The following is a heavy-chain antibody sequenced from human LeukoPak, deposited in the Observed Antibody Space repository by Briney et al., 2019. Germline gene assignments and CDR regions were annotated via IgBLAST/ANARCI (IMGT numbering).Heavy chain of an antibody. J-gene: IGHJ3*01. Sequence: PGGSLRLSCAASGVTFSSYGMHWVRQAPDKGLEWVAFIRHEGNNKYYADFVKGRFTISRDNSKNTLYLQMNSLRAEDTAVYYCATALRYFALSWGQGTMVTVSS. CDR1: GVTFSSYG. CDR3: ATALRYFALS. CDR2: IRHEGNNK. V-gene: IGHV3-30*02. D-gene: IGHD3-9*01.